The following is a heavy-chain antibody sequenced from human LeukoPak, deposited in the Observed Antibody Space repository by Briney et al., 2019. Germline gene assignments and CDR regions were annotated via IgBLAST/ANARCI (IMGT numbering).Heavy chain of an antibody. J-gene: IGHJ4*02. CDR2: IKSKTDGGTT. V-gene: IGHV3-15*01. CDR3: TTDGVTYYYDSSGYYYVHYFDY. CDR1: GFTFSNAW. D-gene: IGHD3-22*01. Sequence: PGGSLRLSCAASGFTFSNAWMSCVRQAPGKGLEWVGRIKSKTDGGTTDYAAPVKGRFTISRDDSKNTLYLQMNSLKTEDTAVYYCTTDGVTYYYDSSGYYYVHYFDYWGQGTLVTVSS.